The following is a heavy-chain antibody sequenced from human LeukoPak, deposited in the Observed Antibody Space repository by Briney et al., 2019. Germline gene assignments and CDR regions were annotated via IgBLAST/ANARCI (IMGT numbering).Heavy chain of an antibody. Sequence: KPSETLSLTCSVSGGATGSDYWSWIRQPPGKGLEWIAYVYYSGVTSYNPSLKSRVAISIDTSKNQFSLKLSSVTAADTAVYYCARTYAALVHDSWGQGALVIVSS. CDR3: ARTYAALVHDS. V-gene: IGHV4-59*12. D-gene: IGHD6-13*01. CDR1: GGATGSDY. CDR2: VYYSGVT. J-gene: IGHJ5*01.